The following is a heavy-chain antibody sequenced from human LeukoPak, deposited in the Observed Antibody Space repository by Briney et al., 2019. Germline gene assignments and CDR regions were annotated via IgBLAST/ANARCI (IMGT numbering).Heavy chain of an antibody. Sequence: GGFLRLSCTASGFAFSSNYINWVRQAPGKGLEWVSVIHAGGNTYYADSVKGRFTISRDNSKNTVYLQMNSLRAEDTALYYCARERDGYCGGDCYYYYGMDVWGQGTTVTVSS. V-gene: IGHV3-66*01. CDR2: IHAGGNT. CDR3: ARERDGYCGGDCYYYYGMDV. D-gene: IGHD2-21*02. CDR1: GFAFSSNY. J-gene: IGHJ6*02.